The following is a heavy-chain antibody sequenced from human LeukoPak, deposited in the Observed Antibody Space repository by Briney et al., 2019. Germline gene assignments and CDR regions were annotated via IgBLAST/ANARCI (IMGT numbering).Heavy chain of an antibody. CDR2: IKRDGRSP. CDR1: GFTFSSYW. J-gene: IGHJ4*02. D-gene: IGHD5-24*01. Sequence: GGSLRLSCAASGFTFSSYWMHWIRHAPGKGLVWVSRIKRDGRSPAYADSVKGRFTISRDNSKNTLYLQMNSLRAEDTAVYYCAKDKGDGYQYYFDYWGQGTLVTVSS. V-gene: IGHV3-74*01. CDR3: AKDKGDGYQYYFDY.